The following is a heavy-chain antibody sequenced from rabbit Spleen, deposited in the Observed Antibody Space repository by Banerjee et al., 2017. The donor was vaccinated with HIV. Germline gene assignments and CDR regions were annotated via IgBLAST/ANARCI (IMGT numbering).Heavy chain of an antibody. D-gene: IGHD7-1*01. V-gene: IGHV1S45*01. CDR1: GLDFSISYW. CDR3: ARDDPGVGAYQFNL. J-gene: IGHJ4*01. Sequence: QEQLVESGGGLVQPEGSLTLTCKASGLDFSISYWICWVRQAPGKGLEWIGCIRTGSSVTTYYASWAKGRFTISKTSSTTVTLQMTSLTAADTATYFCARDDPGVGAYQFNLWGPGTLVTVS. CDR2: IRTGSSVTT.